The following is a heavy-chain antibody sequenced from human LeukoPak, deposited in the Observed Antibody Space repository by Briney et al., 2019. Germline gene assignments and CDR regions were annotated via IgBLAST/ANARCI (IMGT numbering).Heavy chain of an antibody. J-gene: IGHJ4*02. CDR2: IDRSSYNI. CDR3: ARGNVVGCSGSSWFMEGHFDY. D-gene: IGHD2-15*01. CDR1: GFTFSYYS. Sequence: PGGSLRLSCAASGFTFSYYSMDWVRQAPGKGLEWVSSIDRSSYNIYYGDSMKGRFTTSRDNANHALYLQMNSLRAEDTAVYYCARGNVVGCSGSSWFMEGHFDYWGQGALVTVSS. V-gene: IGHV3-21*06.